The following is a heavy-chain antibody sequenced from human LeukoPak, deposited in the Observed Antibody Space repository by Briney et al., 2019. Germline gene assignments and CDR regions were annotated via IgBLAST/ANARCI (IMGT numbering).Heavy chain of an antibody. Sequence: PGGSLRLSCAASGFTFSRYSMNWVRQAPGKGLEWVSFISRSSGNIYYADSVKGRFTISRDNANNSLYLQMNSLRAEDTAVYYCARDLGVYYYDRSGYYGFDYWGQGILVTVSS. V-gene: IGHV3-21*01. CDR3: ARDLGVYYYDRSGYYGFDY. J-gene: IGHJ4*02. D-gene: IGHD3-22*01. CDR2: ISRSSGNI. CDR1: GFTFSRYS.